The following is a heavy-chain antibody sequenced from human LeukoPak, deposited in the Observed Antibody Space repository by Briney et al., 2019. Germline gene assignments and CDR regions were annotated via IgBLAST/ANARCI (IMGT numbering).Heavy chain of an antibody. CDR1: GFTFSSYA. J-gene: IGHJ4*02. CDR2: IRYDGTNK. D-gene: IGHD2-21*02. CDR3: AKGVKHIVVVTAQHYFDY. V-gene: IGHV3-30*04. Sequence: PGRSLRLSCAASGFTFSSYAMHWVRQAPGKGLEWVAIIRYDGTNKYYADSVKGRFTISRDNSKNTLYLQMNTLRAEDTAVYYCAKGVKHIVVVTAQHYFDYWGQGTLVTVSS.